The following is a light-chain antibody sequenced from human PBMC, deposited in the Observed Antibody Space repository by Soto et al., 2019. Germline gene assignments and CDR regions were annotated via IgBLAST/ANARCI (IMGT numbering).Light chain of an antibody. V-gene: IGLV1-44*01. Sequence: QSVLTQPPSASGTPGQKVTISCSGSISNIGSNTVNWYQQLPGTAPKLLIYSNNRRPSGVPDRFSGSKSGTSASLTISGLQAEDEADYYCAAWDDSLNGAVFGGGTKLTVL. CDR2: SNN. J-gene: IGLJ2*01. CDR3: AAWDDSLNGAV. CDR1: ISNIGSNT.